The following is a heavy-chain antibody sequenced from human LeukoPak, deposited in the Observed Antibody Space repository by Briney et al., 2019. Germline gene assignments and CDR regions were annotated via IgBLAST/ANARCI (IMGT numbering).Heavy chain of an antibody. J-gene: IGHJ6*02. Sequence: GASVKVSCKASGGTFSKYTISWVRQRPGQGLEWMGGITPLFGTANYAQKFQGRVTITADESTSTAYMELSSLRSEDTAVYYCARDPDYDILTGYYSSGMDVWGQGTTVTVSS. D-gene: IGHD3-9*01. CDR2: ITPLFGTA. CDR1: GGTFSKYT. CDR3: ARDPDYDILTGYYSSGMDV. V-gene: IGHV1-69*13.